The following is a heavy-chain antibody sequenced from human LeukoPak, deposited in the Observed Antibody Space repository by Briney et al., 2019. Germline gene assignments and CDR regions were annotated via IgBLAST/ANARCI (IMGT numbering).Heavy chain of an antibody. V-gene: IGHV3-30-3*01. J-gene: IGHJ1*01. D-gene: IGHD3-10*01. CDR1: GFTFSDCA. CDR2: ISYDGSNK. CDR3: ASRTNSGPPF. Sequence: GGSLRLSCAASGFTFSDCAIHWVRQAPGKGLEWVALISYDGSNKYYADSVKGRFTISRDNSKNTMSLQMNSLRRGDTAVYYCASRTNSGPPFWGQGTLVTVSS.